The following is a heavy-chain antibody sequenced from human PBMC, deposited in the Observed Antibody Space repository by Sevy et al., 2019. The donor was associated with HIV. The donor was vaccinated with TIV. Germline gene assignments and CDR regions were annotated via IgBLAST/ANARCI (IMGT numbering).Heavy chain of an antibody. CDR2: IFQSGAT. D-gene: IGHD1-26*01. CDR1: GASISSGGYS. Sequence: SETLSLTCAVSGASISSGGYSWNWIRQPPGKGLEWMGYIFQSGATYYIPSLQSRVTISVDMSNNQFSLNLRSLTVADTAVYYCARGRVGGTSSYYGAFDVWGQGTTVTVSS. V-gene: IGHV4-30-2*01. CDR3: ARGRVGGTSSYYGAFDV. J-gene: IGHJ3*01.